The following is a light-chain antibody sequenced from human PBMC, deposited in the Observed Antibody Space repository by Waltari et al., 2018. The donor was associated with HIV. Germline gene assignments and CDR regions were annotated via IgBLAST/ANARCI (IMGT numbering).Light chain of an antibody. J-gene: IGLJ1*01. Sequence: SYVLTQPPSMSVAPGKTARITCGGNNIGSRSVHGYQQKPGQAPVLVMYYGSDRPSGIPERFAGSNSGNTATLTISRIEAGDEADYFCQVWDSSSDHHVFGTGTKVTVL. CDR1: NIGSRS. V-gene: IGLV3-21*04. CDR3: QVWDSSSDHHV. CDR2: YGS.